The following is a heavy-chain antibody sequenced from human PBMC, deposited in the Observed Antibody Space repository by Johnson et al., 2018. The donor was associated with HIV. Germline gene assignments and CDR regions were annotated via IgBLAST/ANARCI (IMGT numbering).Heavy chain of an antibody. D-gene: IGHD1-26*01. J-gene: IGHJ3*02. V-gene: IGHV3-7*02. CDR2: MKQDGSEQ. CDR1: GITFSNYW. Sequence: VESGGSLRLSCVASGITFSNYWMSWVRQAPGKGLEWVANMKQDGSEQYYADSVKGRFTISRDNSKNTLYLQMNSLRAGDTAVYYCARAGVGAGAFDIWGQGTMVTVSS. CDR3: ARAGVGAGAFDI.